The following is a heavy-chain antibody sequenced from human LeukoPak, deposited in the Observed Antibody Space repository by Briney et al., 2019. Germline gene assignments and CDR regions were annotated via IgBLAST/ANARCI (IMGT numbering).Heavy chain of an antibody. J-gene: IGHJ5*02. CDR1: GGSISSSSYY. Sequence: MPSETLSLTCTVSGGSISSSSYYWGWIRQPPGKGLEWIGSIYYSGSTYYNPSLKSRVTISVDTSKNQFSLKLSSVTAADTAVYYCARDSDGYYYGSGSSEFDPWGQGTLVTVSS. CDR3: ARDSDGYYYGSGSSEFDP. V-gene: IGHV4-39*07. CDR2: IYYSGST. D-gene: IGHD3-10*01.